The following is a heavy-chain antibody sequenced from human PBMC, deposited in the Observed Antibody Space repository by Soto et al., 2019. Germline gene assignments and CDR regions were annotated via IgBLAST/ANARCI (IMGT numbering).Heavy chain of an antibody. CDR1: GYSFTSYW. Sequence: GESLKISCKGSGYSFTSYWIGWVRQMPGKGLEWMGIIYPGDSDTRYSPSFQGQVTISADKSISTAYLQWSSLKASDTAMYYCARTLGYCSGGSCPPGPFDYWGQGTLVTVSS. J-gene: IGHJ4*02. CDR2: IYPGDSDT. D-gene: IGHD2-15*01. V-gene: IGHV5-51*01. CDR3: ARTLGYCSGGSCPPGPFDY.